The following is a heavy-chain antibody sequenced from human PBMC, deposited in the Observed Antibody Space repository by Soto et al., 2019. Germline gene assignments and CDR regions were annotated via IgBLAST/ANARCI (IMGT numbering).Heavy chain of an antibody. CDR1: GGSFSGYY. CDR3: AREPHYYGSGSYYKGTRGYYYYMDV. J-gene: IGHJ6*03. V-gene: IGHV4-34*01. D-gene: IGHD3-10*01. CDR2: INHSGST. Sequence: QVQLQQWGAGLLKPSETLSLTCAVYGGSFSGYYWSWIRQPPGKGLEWIGEINHSGSTNYNPSLKSRVTISVDTSKNQFSLKLSSVTAADTAVYYCAREPHYYGSGSYYKGTRGYYYYMDVWGKGTTVTVSS.